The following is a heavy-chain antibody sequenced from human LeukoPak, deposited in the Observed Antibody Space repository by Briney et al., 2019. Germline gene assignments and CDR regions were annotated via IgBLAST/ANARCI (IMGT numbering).Heavy chain of an antibody. J-gene: IGHJ3*02. V-gene: IGHV4-61*01. CDR3: ARNQTTAHQMRQRAFDI. CDR2: IYYSGST. Sequence: SETLSLTCTVSGGSVSSGSYYWSWIRQPPGKGLEWIGYIYYSGSTNYNPSLKSRLTISVDTSRNQFSLKLNSVTAADTAVYYCARNQTTAHQMRQRAFDIWGQGTLVTVSS. D-gene: IGHD1-14*01. CDR1: GGSVSSGSYY.